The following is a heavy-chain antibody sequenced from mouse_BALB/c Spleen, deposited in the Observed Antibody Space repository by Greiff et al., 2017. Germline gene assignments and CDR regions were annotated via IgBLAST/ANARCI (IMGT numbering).Heavy chain of an antibody. Sequence: DVKLVESGPDLVKPSQSLSLTCTVTGYSITSGYSWPWIRQFPGNKLEWMGYIHYSGSTNYNPSLKSRISITRDTSKNQFFLQLNSVTTEDTATYYCASGYGKPWFAYWGQGTLVTVSA. CDR3: ASGYGKPWFAY. CDR1: GYSITSGYS. D-gene: IGHD2-10*02. CDR2: IHYSGST. J-gene: IGHJ3*01. V-gene: IGHV3-1*02.